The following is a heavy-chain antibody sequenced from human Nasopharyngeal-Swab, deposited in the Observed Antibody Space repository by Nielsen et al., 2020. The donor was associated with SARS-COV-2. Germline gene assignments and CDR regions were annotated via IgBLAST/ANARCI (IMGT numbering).Heavy chain of an antibody. V-gene: IGHV3-30*04. D-gene: IGHD4-17*01. Sequence: GSLRLSCAASGFTFSSYAMHWVRQAPGKGLEWVAFIAHDASNEYYGDSVKGRFSISRDSSKNTLYLQMDSLRGEDTAVYYCARDAPAHYGAFYWGRGTLVTVSS. CDR3: ARDAPAHYGAFY. CDR2: IAHDASNE. J-gene: IGHJ4*02. CDR1: GFTFSSYA.